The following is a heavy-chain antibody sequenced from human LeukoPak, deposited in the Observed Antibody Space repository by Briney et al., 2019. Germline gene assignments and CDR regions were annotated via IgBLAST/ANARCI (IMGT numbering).Heavy chain of an antibody. CDR3: ARDGIAARQRTYYYYMDV. D-gene: IGHD6-13*01. J-gene: IGHJ6*03. CDR1: GYTFTSYA. Sequence: ASVKVSCKASGYTFTSYAMHWVRQAPGQRLEWMGWINAGNGNTKYSQEFQGRVTITRDTSASTAYMELSSLRSEDTAVYYCARDGIAARQRTYYYYMDVWGKGTTVTVSS. V-gene: IGHV1-3*03. CDR2: INAGNGNT.